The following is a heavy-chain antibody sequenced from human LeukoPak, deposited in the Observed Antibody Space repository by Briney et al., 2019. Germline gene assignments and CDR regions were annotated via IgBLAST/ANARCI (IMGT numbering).Heavy chain of an antibody. CDR1: GFTFSSYW. CDR2: INTDGIIT. D-gene: IGHD6-19*01. Sequence: GGSLRLSCAASGFTFSSYWMHWVRQAPGKGLVWVSRINTDGIITTYADSVKGRFTISRDNAKNTLYLQMNSLRAEDTAVYYRARGVGSRDYWGQGTLVTVSS. V-gene: IGHV3-74*01. J-gene: IGHJ4*02. CDR3: ARGVGSRDY.